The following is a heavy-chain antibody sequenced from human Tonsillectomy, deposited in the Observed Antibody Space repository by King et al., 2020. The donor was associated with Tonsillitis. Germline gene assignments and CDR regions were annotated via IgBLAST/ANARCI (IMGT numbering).Heavy chain of an antibody. CDR2: LIPILGIT. CDR3: ARDGSGDGSRLPYYYYGLDV. V-gene: IGHV1-69*09. Sequence: QLVQSGAEVKKPGSSVKVSCKASGGTFSSYAISWVRQAPRQGLEWMGRLIPILGITHYAQKFQGRVTITADKSTSTLYMELSSLRSEDTAVYYCARDGSGDGSRLPYYYYGLDVWGQGTTVTVSS. D-gene: IGHD5-24*01. CDR1: GGTFSSYA. J-gene: IGHJ6*02.